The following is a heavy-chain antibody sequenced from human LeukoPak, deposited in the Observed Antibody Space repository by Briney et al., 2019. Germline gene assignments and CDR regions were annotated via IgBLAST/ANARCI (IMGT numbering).Heavy chain of an antibody. CDR3: AKNDDSGSWNDMYS. D-gene: IGHD1-1*01. Sequence: GGSLRLSCAASGFTFTTEAMHWVRQAPGKGLEWVAFIRYDGVKKYYADSVKGRFTISRENSKNTLYLQMDSLRAEDTAVYYCAKNDDSGSWNDMYSWGQGALVTVSS. CDR2: IRYDGVKK. V-gene: IGHV3-30*02. J-gene: IGHJ4*02. CDR1: GFTFTTEA.